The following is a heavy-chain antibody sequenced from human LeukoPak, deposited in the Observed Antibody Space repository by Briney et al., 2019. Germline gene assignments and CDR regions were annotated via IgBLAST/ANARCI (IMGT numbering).Heavy chain of an antibody. CDR1: GFTFSSYA. D-gene: IGHD2-15*01. CDR2: ISGSGSTA. V-gene: IGHV3-23*01. CDR3: ARPRLEYCSGGSCFDAFDI. Sequence: GGTLRLSCAASGFTFSSYAMNWVRQAPGKGLEWVSAISGSGSTAYYADSVKGRFTISRDNSKNTLFLQMNSLTAEDTAIYSCARPRLEYCSGGSCFDAFDIWGQGTMVTVSS. J-gene: IGHJ3*02.